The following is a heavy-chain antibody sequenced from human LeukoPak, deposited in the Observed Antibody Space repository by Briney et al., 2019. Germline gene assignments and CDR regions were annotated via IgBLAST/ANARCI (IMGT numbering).Heavy chain of an antibody. CDR2: TARDDGK. CDR3: ARMVRGGNSVYYYYGMDV. V-gene: IGHV2-70*01. J-gene: IGHJ6*02. D-gene: IGHD4-23*01. Sequence: ESGPTLVNPTQTLXLTCTFSGFSPSTSGMWVGWMRQPPGKALEWLPPTARDDGKNYSTSLKTRLTISKDTSKNQVVLTMTNMDPVDTATYFCARMVRGGNSVYYYYGMDVWGQGTTVTVSS. CDR1: GFSPSTSGMW.